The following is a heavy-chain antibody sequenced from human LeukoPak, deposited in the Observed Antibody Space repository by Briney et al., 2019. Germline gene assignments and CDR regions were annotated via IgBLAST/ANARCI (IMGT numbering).Heavy chain of an antibody. D-gene: IGHD6-13*01. CDR2: IHNSGNT. V-gene: IGHV3-53*01. J-gene: IGHJ4*02. CDR1: GFTVSSNY. CDR3: AGSIAAAGDY. Sequence: GGSLRLSCAASGFTVSSNYMSWVRQAPGKGLEWVSVIHNSGNTYYADSVKGRFTISRDSSKNTLYLQMNSLRAEDTAVYYCAGSIAAAGDYWGQGTLVTVSS.